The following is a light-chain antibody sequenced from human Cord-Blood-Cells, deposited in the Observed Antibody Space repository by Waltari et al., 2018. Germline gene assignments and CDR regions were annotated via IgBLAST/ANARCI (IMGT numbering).Light chain of an antibody. V-gene: IGKV1-39*01. CDR2: AAS. Sequence: DIQMTQSSSYLSASVGDRVTITCRASQSISSYLHLYLQKPGKAPKLRIYAASSLQSGVPSRLSGSGSGTDFTLTISSLQPEDFATYYCQQSYSTPWTFGQGTKVEIK. CDR3: QQSYSTPWT. CDR1: QSISSY. J-gene: IGKJ1*01.